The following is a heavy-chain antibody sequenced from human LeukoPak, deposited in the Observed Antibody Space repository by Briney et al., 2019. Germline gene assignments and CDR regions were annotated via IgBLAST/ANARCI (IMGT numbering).Heavy chain of an antibody. Sequence: SETLSLTYAVYGGSFSGYYWSWIRQPPGKGLEWIGEINHSGSTNYNPSLKSRVTISVDTSKNQFSLKLSSVTAADTAVYYCARGVFCSSTSCSFYFDYWGQGTLVTVSS. CDR3: ARGVFCSSTSCSFYFDY. CDR1: GGSFSGYY. D-gene: IGHD2-2*01. V-gene: IGHV4-34*01. CDR2: INHSGST. J-gene: IGHJ4*02.